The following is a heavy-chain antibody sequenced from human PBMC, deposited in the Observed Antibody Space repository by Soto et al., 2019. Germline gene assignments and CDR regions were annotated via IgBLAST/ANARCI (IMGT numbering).Heavy chain of an antibody. J-gene: IGHJ3*02. CDR3: ASKPPITMGAFDI. CDR1: GGSLSSGGYY. D-gene: IGHD3-10*01. Sequence: SEPLSLTCPFSGGSLSSGGYYLSWLRPHPGKGLEWIGYIYYSGSTYYNPSLKSRVTISVDTSKNQFSLKLSSVTAADTAVYYCASKPPITMGAFDIWGQGPMVTVS. CDR2: IYYSGST. V-gene: IGHV4-31*02.